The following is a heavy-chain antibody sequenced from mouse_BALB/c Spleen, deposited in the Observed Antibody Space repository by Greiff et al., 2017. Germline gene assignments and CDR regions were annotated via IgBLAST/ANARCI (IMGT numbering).Heavy chain of an antibody. V-gene: IGHV5-6-3*01. Sequence: EVHLVESGGGLVQPGGSLKLSCAASGFTFSSYGMSWVRQTPDKRLELVATINSNGGSTYYPDSVKGRFTISRDNAKNTLYLQMSSLKSEDTAMYYCARNSPYYYGSSYFDYWGQGTTLTVSS. CDR3: ARNSPYYYGSSYFDY. CDR1: GFTFSSYG. CDR2: INSNGGST. J-gene: IGHJ2*01. D-gene: IGHD1-1*01.